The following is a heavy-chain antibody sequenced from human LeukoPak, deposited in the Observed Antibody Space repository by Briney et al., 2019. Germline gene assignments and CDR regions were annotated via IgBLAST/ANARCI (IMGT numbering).Heavy chain of an antibody. CDR1: GYTFTSYG. J-gene: IGHJ4*02. Sequence: ASVKVSCKASGYTFTSYGISWVRQAPGQGLEWMGWISAYNGNTNYAQKLQGRVTMTTDTSTSTAYMELRSLRSDDTAVYYCARYCSGGSCAPSFDYWGQGTWSPSPQ. V-gene: IGHV1-18*01. CDR3: ARYCSGGSCAPSFDY. D-gene: IGHD2-15*01. CDR2: ISAYNGNT.